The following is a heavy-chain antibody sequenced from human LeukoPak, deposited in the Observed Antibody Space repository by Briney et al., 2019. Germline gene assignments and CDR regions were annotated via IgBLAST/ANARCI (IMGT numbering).Heavy chain of an antibody. V-gene: IGHV3-7*03. CDR1: GFTFSSYW. CDR2: IKQDGSEK. J-gene: IGHJ4*02. CDR3: ARDLWEVAPLDY. D-gene: IGHD5-12*01. Sequence: GGSLRLSCAASGFTFSSYWMSWVRQAPGKGREWVANIKQDGSEKYYVDSVRGRFTISRDNAKNSLYLQMNSLRAEDTAVYYCARDLWEVAPLDYWGQGTLVTVSS.